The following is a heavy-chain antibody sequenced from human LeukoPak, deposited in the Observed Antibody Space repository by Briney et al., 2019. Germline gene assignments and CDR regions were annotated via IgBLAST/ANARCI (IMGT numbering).Heavy chain of an antibody. D-gene: IGHD3-10*01. J-gene: IGHJ3*02. Sequence: SETLSLTCTVSDVSISSYHWSWVRQPPGKGLELMGYMDYSGTTSYNPSLKSRVTISVDTSKNQFSLRVRSVSAADTAVYYCASATFMFRGVPLEPDAFDIWGQGTMVSVSS. V-gene: IGHV4-59*01. CDR1: DVSISSYH. CDR2: MDYSGTT. CDR3: ASATFMFRGVPLEPDAFDI.